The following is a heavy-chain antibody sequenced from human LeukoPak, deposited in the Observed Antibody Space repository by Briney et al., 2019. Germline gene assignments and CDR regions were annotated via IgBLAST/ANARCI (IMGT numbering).Heavy chain of an antibody. CDR3: ARHPDILTGYPYVDGMDV. Sequence: ASVTVSCKASGYTFTSYAMNWVRQALGQGLEWMGWINTNTGNPTYAQGFTGRFVFSLDTSVSTAYLQISSLKAEDTAVYYCARHPDILTGYPYVDGMDVWGQGTTVTVSS. CDR1: GYTFTSYA. V-gene: IGHV7-4-1*02. D-gene: IGHD3-9*01. J-gene: IGHJ6*02. CDR2: INTNTGNP.